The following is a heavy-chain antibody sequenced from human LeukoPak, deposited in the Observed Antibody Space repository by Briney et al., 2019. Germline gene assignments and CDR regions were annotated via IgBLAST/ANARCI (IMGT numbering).Heavy chain of an antibody. Sequence: PGGSLRLSCAASGFTFSSYSMNWDRQAPGKGLECVSSIISSSSYIYYADSVKGRFTISRDNAKNSLYLQMNSLRAEDTAVYYCARDPGTIWSDYWGQGTLVTVSS. J-gene: IGHJ4*02. CDR1: GFTFSSYS. V-gene: IGHV3-21*01. CDR3: ARDPGTIWSDY. CDR2: IISSSSYI. D-gene: IGHD3-10*01.